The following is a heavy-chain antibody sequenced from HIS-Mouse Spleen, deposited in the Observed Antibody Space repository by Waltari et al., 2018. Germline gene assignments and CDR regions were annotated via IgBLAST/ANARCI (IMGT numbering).Heavy chain of an antibody. Sequence: QVQLQQWGAGLLKPSETLSLTCAVYGGSFRGYYWSWIRQPPGKGLEWIGEINHSGSTNYNPSLKSRVTISVDTSKNQLSLKLSSVTAADTAVYYCARGQLGNLDYWGQGTLVTVSS. J-gene: IGHJ4*02. CDR2: INHSGST. V-gene: IGHV4-34*01. CDR3: ARGQLGNLDY. D-gene: IGHD7-27*01. CDR1: GGSFRGYY.